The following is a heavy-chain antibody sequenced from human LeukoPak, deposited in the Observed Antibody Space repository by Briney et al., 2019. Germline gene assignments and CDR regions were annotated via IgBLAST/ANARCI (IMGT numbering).Heavy chain of an antibody. CDR3: ARLENSVVVPGALDY. D-gene: IGHD2-2*01. CDR1: GFTFSSYE. J-gene: IGHJ4*02. V-gene: IGHV3-48*03. Sequence: GGSLRLSCAASGFTFSSYEMNWVPQAPGKGLEWVSYISSSGSTIYYADSVKGRFTISRDNAKKSLYRLMNSLRAEDTAVYYCARLENSVVVPGALDYWGQGTLVTVSS. CDR2: ISSSGSTI.